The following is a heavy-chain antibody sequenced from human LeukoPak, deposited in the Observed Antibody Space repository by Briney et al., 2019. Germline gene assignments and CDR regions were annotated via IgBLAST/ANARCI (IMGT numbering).Heavy chain of an antibody. CDR3: ARDCLGGSCYWGAFDI. CDR1: GFTFSDYY. CDR2: ISSSGSTI. V-gene: IGHV3-11*01. J-gene: IGHJ3*02. D-gene: IGHD2-15*01. Sequence: PGGSLRLSCAASGFTFSDYYMSWIRQAPGKGLEWVSYISSSGSTIYYADSVKGRFTISRDKAKNSLYLQMNSLRAEDTAVYYCARDCLGGSCYWGAFDIWGQGTMVTVSS.